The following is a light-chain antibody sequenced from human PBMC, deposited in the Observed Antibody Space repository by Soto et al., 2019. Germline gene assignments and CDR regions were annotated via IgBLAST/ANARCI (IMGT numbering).Light chain of an antibody. CDR3: QVWDDSSDHLYV. CDR1: NIGTKS. V-gene: IGLV3-21*02. Sequence: SYELTQPPSVSVAPGQTARITCGGTNIGTKSVHWYQQKPGQAPVLVVYDDSDRPSGIPERFSGSNSGNTATLTISRVEAGDEADYFCQVWDDSSDHLYVFGTGTKLTVL. CDR2: DDS. J-gene: IGLJ1*01.